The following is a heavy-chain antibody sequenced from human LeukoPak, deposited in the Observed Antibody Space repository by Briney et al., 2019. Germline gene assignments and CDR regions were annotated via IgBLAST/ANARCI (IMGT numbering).Heavy chain of an antibody. CDR1: GGTFSSYA. V-gene: IGHV1-69*05. J-gene: IGHJ4*02. Sequence: SVRVSCKASGGTFSSYAISWVRQAPGQGLEWMGGIIPIFGTANYAQKFQGRVTITTDESTSTAYMELSSLRSEDTAVYYCASSRDGYNFNYWGQGTLVTVSS. CDR2: IIPIFGTA. D-gene: IGHD5-24*01. CDR3: ASSRDGYNFNY.